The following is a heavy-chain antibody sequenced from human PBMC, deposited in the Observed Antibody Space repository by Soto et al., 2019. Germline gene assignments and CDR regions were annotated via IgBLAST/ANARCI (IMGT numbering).Heavy chain of an antibody. CDR2: IYYSGSS. J-gene: IGHJ6*02. V-gene: IGHV4-30-4*08. Sequence: TLSLTCSVSGGSISGDYYWSWIRQSPEKGLEWIGYIYYSGSSYSNPALQSRLSMSLDTSKNQFSLKLRSVTAADTAVYYCARGGGQGTTVTVSS. CDR3: ARG. CDR1: GGSISGDYY. D-gene: IGHD3-16*01.